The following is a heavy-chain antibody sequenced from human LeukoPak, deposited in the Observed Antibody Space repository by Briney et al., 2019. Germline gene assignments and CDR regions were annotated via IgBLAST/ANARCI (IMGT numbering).Heavy chain of an antibody. D-gene: IGHD1-26*01. CDR3: AKHRSGNYAFDY. Sequence: GGSLRLSCAASGFTFSTCGMSWVRQAPGKGLEWVSVITRGGGSTYNADSVKGRFTISRDNSRNTLYLQMNSLRAEDTAVYYCAKHRSGNYAFDYRGQGTLVTVSS. CDR2: ITRGGGST. J-gene: IGHJ4*02. CDR1: GFTFSTCG. V-gene: IGHV3-23*01.